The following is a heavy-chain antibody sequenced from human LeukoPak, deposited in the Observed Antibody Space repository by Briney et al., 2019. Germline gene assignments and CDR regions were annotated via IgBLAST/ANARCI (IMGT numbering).Heavy chain of an antibody. CDR1: GYTFTSYG. CDR3: ARDFYFCSAPSSYYMDV. J-gene: IGHJ6*03. Sequence: ASVKVSCKASGYTFTSYGISWVRQAPGQGLEWMGWISAYNGNTNYAQKLRGRVTMTTDPSTSTAYMELRTLRSDDTAVYYCARDFYFCSAPSSYYMDVWGKGTTVTVSS. CDR2: ISAYNGNT. V-gene: IGHV1-18*01. D-gene: IGHD3-3*01.